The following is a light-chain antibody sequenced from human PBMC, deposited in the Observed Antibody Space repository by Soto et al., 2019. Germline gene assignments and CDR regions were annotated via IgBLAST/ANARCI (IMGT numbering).Light chain of an antibody. V-gene: IGKV3-11*01. CDR3: QQRSNWPPIT. CDR1: QSVSGY. CDR2: DAS. J-gene: IGKJ5*01. Sequence: EIALTQSPATLSLSPGERATLSCRASQSVSGYLDWYQQKPGQAPRLLIYDASHRATGIPARFSGSGSGTDFTLTISSLEPEDFAVYYCQQRSNWPPITFGQGTRLEIK.